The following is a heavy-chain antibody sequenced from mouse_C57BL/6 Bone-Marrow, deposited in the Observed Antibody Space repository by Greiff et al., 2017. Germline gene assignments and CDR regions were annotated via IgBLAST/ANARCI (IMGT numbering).Heavy chain of an antibody. J-gene: IGHJ4*01. CDR1: GFSLTSYG. Sequence: VKLQESGPGLVQPSQSLSITCTVSGFSLTSYGVHWVRQSPGKGLEWLGVIWSGGSTDYNAAFISRLSISKDNSKSQVFFKMNSLQADDTAIYYCARPDGYPHYYAMDYWGQGTSVTVSS. D-gene: IGHD2-3*01. CDR2: IWSGGST. V-gene: IGHV2-2*01. CDR3: ARPDGYPHYYAMDY.